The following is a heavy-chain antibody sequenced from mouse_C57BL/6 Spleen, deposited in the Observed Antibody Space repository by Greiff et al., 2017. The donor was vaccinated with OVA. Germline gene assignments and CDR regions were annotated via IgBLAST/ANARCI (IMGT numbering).Heavy chain of an antibody. CDR3: ARLWLRQGYYFDY. J-gene: IGHJ2*01. Sequence: DVKLVESEGGLVQPGSSMKLSCTASGFTFSDYYMAWVRQVPEKGLEWVANINYDGSSTYYLDSLKSRFIISRDNAKNILYLQMSSLKSEDTATYYCARLWLRQGYYFDYWGQGTTLTVSS. V-gene: IGHV5-16*01. D-gene: IGHD2-2*01. CDR2: INYDGSST. CDR1: GFTFSDYY.